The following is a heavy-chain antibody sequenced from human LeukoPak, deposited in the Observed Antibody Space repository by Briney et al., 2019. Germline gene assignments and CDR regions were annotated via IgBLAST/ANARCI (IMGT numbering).Heavy chain of an antibody. J-gene: IGHJ4*02. CDR3: ARRLNSAYPPFDY. CDR2: ISSSGST. V-gene: IGHV4-59*08. D-gene: IGHD5-12*01. Sequence: PSETLSLTCTVSGVSISNYYWSWIRQPPGKGLEWIGYISSSGSTNYNPSLKSRVTILVDMSKTQFSLKLSTVTAADAAVYYCARRLNSAYPPFDYWGQGTLVTVSS. CDR1: GVSISNYY.